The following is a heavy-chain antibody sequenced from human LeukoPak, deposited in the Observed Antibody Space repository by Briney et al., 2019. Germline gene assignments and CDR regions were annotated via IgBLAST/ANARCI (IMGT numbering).Heavy chain of an antibody. CDR2: ISAYNGNT. D-gene: IGHD2-21*01. CDR1: GYTFTSYG. Sequence: ASVKVSCKASGYTFTSYGISWVRQAPGQGLEWMGWISAYNGNTNYAQKLQGRVTMTTDTSTSTAYMELRSLRSDDTAVYYCARPCSIRWCLHDWFDPWGQGTLVTVSS. V-gene: IGHV1-18*01. J-gene: IGHJ5*02. CDR3: ARPCSIRWCLHDWFDP.